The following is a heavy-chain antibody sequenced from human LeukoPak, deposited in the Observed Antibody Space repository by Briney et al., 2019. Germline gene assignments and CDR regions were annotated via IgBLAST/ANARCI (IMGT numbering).Heavy chain of an antibody. D-gene: IGHD2-2*01. CDR3: ARHGPRGTSWYYYYMDV. V-gene: IGHV5-51*01. CDR2: IYPGDSDT. J-gene: IGHJ6*03. Sequence: PGESLKISCKGSGYRFTSYWIGWVRQMPGKGLEWMGIIYPGDSDTRYSPSFQGQVTISADKSISTAYLQWSSLKASDTAMYYCARHGPRGTSWYYYYMDVWGKGTTVTVSS. CDR1: GYRFTSYW.